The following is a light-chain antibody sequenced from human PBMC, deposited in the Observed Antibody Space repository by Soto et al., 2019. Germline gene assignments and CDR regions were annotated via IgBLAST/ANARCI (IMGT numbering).Light chain of an antibody. CDR1: QSVSNT. J-gene: IGKJ1*01. CDR2: GAS. Sequence: EVVLTQSPGTLSLSPGERATLSCRASQSVSNTYVAWYQHIPGQTPRLLIYGASNRATGIPDRFSGSGSGTEFTLTISSLQSEDFAVYYCQQYNNWPPWTFGQGTKVDIK. CDR3: QQYNNWPPWT. V-gene: IGKV3D-15*01.